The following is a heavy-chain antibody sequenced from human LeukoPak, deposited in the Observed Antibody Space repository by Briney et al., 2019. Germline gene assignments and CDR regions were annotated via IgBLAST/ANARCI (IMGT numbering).Heavy chain of an antibody. D-gene: IGHD3-22*01. CDR2: IRYGGSNK. Sequence: GGSLRLSCAASGFTFSSYGMHWVREAPGKGLEWVAFIRYGGSNKYYADSVKGRFTISRDNSKSTLYLQMNSLRAEDTAVYYCAKLADGDQVVITQKAIDYWGQGTLVTVSS. J-gene: IGHJ4*02. V-gene: IGHV3-30*02. CDR1: GFTFSSYG. CDR3: AKLADGDQVVITQKAIDY.